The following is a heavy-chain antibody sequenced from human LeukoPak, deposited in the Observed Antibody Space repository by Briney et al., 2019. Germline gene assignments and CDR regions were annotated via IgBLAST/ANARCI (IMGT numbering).Heavy chain of an antibody. J-gene: IGHJ6*02. CDR3: ARQKYYYDSSGEHDYYGMDV. CDR1: GFTVSSNY. Sequence: GESLRLSCAASGFTVSSNYMSWVRQGPWKGLECVSGIYSGGSTYYADSVKGRFTISRDNSKNTLYLQMNSLRAEGTAVYYCARQKYYYDSSGEHDYYGMDVWGQGTTVTVSS. CDR2: IYSGGST. D-gene: IGHD3-22*01. V-gene: IGHV3-66*04.